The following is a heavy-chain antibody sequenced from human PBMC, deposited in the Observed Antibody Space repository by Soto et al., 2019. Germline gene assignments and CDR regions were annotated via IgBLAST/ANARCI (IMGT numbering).Heavy chain of an antibody. CDR3: AREAGYCSRTSCYRRAFDT. CDR2: INTDGGSS. Sequence: VQLVESGGDLVQPGGSLRLSCAASGFTFSGHWMHWVRQVPGKGLEWVSRINTDGGSSAYADAVKGRFTISRDNAKNTHYLQMKGLRAEDTAVYYCAREAGYCSRTSCYRRAFDTWGQGTTVTVSS. V-gene: IGHV3-74*03. CDR1: GFTFSGHW. J-gene: IGHJ3*02. D-gene: IGHD2-2*01.